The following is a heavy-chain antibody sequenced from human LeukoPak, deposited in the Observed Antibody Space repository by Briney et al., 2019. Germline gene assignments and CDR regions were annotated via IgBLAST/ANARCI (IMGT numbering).Heavy chain of an antibody. V-gene: IGHV3-21*01. CDR3: ARELAGYTYGPFDY. D-gene: IGHD5-18*01. CDR1: GFTFSSYR. J-gene: IGHJ4*02. CDR2: ISSSSSYI. Sequence: GGSLRLSCAASGFTFSSYRMNWVRQAPGKGLEWVSSISSSSSYIYYAESVKGRFTISRDNAKKSLYLQMSSLRAEDTVVYYCARELAGYTYGPFDYWGQGTLVTVSS.